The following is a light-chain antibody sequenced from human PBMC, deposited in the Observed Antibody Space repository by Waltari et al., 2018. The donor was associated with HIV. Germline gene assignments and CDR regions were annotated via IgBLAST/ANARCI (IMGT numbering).Light chain of an antibody. Sequence: QSVLTQPPSVSGAPGPRVTISCTGSSSTIGAGYAVHWYQQVPGTAPKLLIFGNSNRPSGVPDRFSGSNSATSASLAITGLQAEDEADYYCQSYDSSLTVVIFGGGTKLTVL. V-gene: IGLV1-40*01. CDR3: QSYDSSLTVVI. J-gene: IGLJ2*01. CDR2: GNS. CDR1: SSTIGAGYA.